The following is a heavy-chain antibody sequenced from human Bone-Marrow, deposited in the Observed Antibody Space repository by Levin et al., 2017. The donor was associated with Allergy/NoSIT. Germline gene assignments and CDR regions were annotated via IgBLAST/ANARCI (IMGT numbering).Heavy chain of an antibody. CDR1: GYSFTNYW. CDR3: AALLVFLDSGTTHSFHI. J-gene: IGHJ3*02. CDR2: INPADSDT. V-gene: IGHV5-51*01. Sequence: NPGGSLRLSCQGFGYSFTNYWIGWVRQMPGKGLEYMGVINPADSDTRYSPSFQGQVTISADKSTSNAFLQWSSLKASDTAMYYCAALLVFLDSGTTHSFHIWGQGTVVTVSS. D-gene: IGHD3-10*01.